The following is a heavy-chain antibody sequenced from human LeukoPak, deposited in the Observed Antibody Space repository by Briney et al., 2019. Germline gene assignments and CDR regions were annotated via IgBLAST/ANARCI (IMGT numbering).Heavy chain of an antibody. CDR3: ARDGLLGYCSSTSCYGFQDYYYYGMDV. V-gene: IGHV1-46*01. CDR2: INPSGGST. CDR1: EYTFTSYY. J-gene: IGHJ6*02. D-gene: IGHD2-2*01. Sequence: WASVKVSCKASEYTFTSYYMHWVRQAPGQGLEWMGIINPSGGSTSYAQKFQGRVTMTRDTSTSTVYMELSSLRSEDTAVYYCARDGLLGYCSSTSCYGFQDYYYYGMDVWGQGTTVTVSS.